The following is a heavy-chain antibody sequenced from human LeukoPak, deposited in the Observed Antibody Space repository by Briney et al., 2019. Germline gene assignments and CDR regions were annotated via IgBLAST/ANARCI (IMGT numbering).Heavy chain of an antibody. Sequence: GESLKISCQGFGYSFTNNWIGWVRQMPGKGLEWMAIVYPGDSNTKYSPSFQGQVTISPDKSISTAYLQWSRLKASDTAMYYCVRTPTCSSGSCYPNWFDSWGQGTLVTVSS. CDR2: VYPGDSNT. J-gene: IGHJ5*01. CDR3: VRTPTCSSGSCYPNWFDS. CDR1: GYSFTNNW. V-gene: IGHV5-51*01. D-gene: IGHD2-15*01.